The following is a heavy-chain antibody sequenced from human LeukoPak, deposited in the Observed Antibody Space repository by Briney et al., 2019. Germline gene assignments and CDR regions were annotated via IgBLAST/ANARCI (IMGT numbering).Heavy chain of an antibody. V-gene: IGHV4-34*01. J-gene: IGHJ4*02. CDR1: GGSFSGYY. D-gene: IGHD6-6*01. Sequence: PSETLSLTCAVYGGSFSGYYWSWIRQPPGKGLEWIGEINHSGSTNYNPSPRSRVTISVDTSKNQFSLKLSSVTAADTAVYYCARDTRIAAPPNYYFDYWGQGTLVTVSS. CDR3: ARDTRIAAPPNYYFDY. CDR2: INHSGST.